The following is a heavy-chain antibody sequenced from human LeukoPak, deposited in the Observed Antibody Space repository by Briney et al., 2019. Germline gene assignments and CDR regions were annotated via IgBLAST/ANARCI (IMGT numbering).Heavy chain of an antibody. V-gene: IGHV1-18*01. Sequence: GASVKVSCKASGYTFNNYGISWLRQAPGQGLEGMGWISIYNGDTSYAQKFQDRVTMTTDTSTSTAYMELRSLRSDDTAVYYCARDGVTYGMDVWGQGTTVTVSS. CDR3: ARDGVTYGMDV. CDR1: GYTFNNYG. J-gene: IGHJ6*02. CDR2: ISIYNGDT. D-gene: IGHD5-18*01.